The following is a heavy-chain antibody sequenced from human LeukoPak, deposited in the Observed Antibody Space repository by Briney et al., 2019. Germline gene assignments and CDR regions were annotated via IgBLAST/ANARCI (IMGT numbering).Heavy chain of an antibody. D-gene: IGHD2-2*01. V-gene: IGHV3-11*04. J-gene: IGHJ4*02. CDR2: ISSSGRTI. Sequence: GGSLRLSCAGSGFTLSDYYMSWIRRAPGKGLEWVSYISSSGRTIYYADSVKGRFTISRDNAKNSLYLQMNSLRAEDTAVYYCARADCSSSSCYELDYWGQGTLVTVSS. CDR1: GFTLSDYY. CDR3: ARADCSSSSCYELDY.